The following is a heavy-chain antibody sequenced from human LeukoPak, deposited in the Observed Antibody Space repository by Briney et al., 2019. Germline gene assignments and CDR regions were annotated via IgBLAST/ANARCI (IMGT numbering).Heavy chain of an antibody. J-gene: IGHJ4*02. Sequence: ASVKVSCKASGGTFSSYAISWVRQAPGQGLEWMGGIIPIFGTANYAQKFQGRVTITADESTSTAYTELSSLRSQDTAVPYCAGFVYYGLWWGVGGSFDYWGQGTLVTVSS. V-gene: IGHV1-69*01. CDR3: AGFVYYGLWWGVGGSFDY. CDR1: GGTFSSYA. D-gene: IGHD3-3*01. CDR2: IIPIFGTA.